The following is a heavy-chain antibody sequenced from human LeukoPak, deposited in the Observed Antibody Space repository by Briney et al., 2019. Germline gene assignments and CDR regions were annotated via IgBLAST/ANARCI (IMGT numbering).Heavy chain of an antibody. CDR1: GFTVSSNY. CDR3: AGGSGWYKTPNYFDY. D-gene: IGHD6-19*01. Sequence: PGGSLRLSCAASGFTVSSNYMSWVRQAPGKGLEWGAVIYSGGSTYYADSVKGRFTISRDNSKNTLYLQMNSLRAEDTAVYYCAGGSGWYKTPNYFDYWGQGTLVTVSS. J-gene: IGHJ4*02. CDR2: IYSGGST. V-gene: IGHV3-53*01.